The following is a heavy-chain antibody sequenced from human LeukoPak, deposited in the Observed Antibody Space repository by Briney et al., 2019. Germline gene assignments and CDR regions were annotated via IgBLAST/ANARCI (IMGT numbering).Heavy chain of an antibody. CDR2: IHISGSI. D-gene: IGHD2-15*01. V-gene: IGHV4-39*01. CDR1: RGSLSSSSYY. CDR3: ASKVVAAYDY. Sequence: PETLSHTCALSRGSLSSSSYYSGWIRHPPRKWLEWIECIHISGSIYYSPSLKSRVNIYVDTSKNQFSLKLSSVSAADTAVYYCASKVVAAYDYWGQGTLVTVSS. J-gene: IGHJ4*02.